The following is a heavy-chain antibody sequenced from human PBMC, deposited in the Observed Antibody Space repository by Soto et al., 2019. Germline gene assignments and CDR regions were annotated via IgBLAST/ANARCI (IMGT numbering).Heavy chain of an antibody. J-gene: IGHJ6*02. CDR1: GGTFGSYA. CDR3: ARDGYYYDSSGYPIQPYGMDV. V-gene: IGHV1-69*06. CDR2: IIPIFGTA. Sequence: GASVQVSCKASGGTFGSYASSWVRQAPGQGLEWMGGIIPIFGTANYAQKFQGRVTITADKSTSTAYMELSSLRSEDTAVYYCARDGYYYDSSGYPIQPYGMDVWGQGTTVTVSS. D-gene: IGHD3-22*01.